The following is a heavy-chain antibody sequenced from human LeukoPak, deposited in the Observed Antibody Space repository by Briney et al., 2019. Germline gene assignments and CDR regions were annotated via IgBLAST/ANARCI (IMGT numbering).Heavy chain of an antibody. J-gene: IGHJ4*02. V-gene: IGHV4-4*02. D-gene: IGHD3-10*01. CDR2: IYHSGST. CDR1: GGSISSSNW. CDR3: ARVGLDYGSGSYYFDY. Sequence: SGTLSLTCAVSGGSISSSNWWSWVRQPPGKGLEWIGEIYHSGSTNYNPSLKSRVTISVDKSRNQFSLKLSSVTAADTAVYYCARVGLDYGSGSYYFDYWGQGTLVTVSS.